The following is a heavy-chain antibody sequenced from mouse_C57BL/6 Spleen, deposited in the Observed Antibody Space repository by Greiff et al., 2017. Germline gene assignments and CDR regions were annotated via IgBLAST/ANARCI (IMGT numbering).Heavy chain of an antibody. Sequence: VQLQQSGTVLARPGASVKMSCKTSGYTFTSYWMHWVKQRPGQGLEWIGAIYPGNSDTSYNQKFKGKAKLTAVTSASTAYMELSSLTNEDSAVYYCTSPHYYGSSYDWYFDVWGTGTPVTVSS. CDR1: GYTFTSYW. CDR3: TSPHYYGSSYDWYFDV. J-gene: IGHJ1*03. V-gene: IGHV1-5*01. D-gene: IGHD1-1*01. CDR2: IYPGNSDT.